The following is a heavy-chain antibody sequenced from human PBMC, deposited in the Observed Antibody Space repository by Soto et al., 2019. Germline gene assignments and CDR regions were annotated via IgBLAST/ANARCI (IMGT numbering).Heavy chain of an antibody. V-gene: IGHV1-69*06. CDR2: IIPIFGTA. D-gene: IGHD2-2*01. CDR3: ARWCSSTSCYGGGDYYGMDV. J-gene: IGHJ6*02. Sequence: QVQLVQSGAEVKKPGSSVKVSCKASGGTFSSYAISWVRQAPGQGLEWIGGIIPIFGTANYAQKFQGRVTITADKSPSTADMELSSLRSEDTAVYYCARWCSSTSCYGGGDYYGMDVWGQGTTVTVSS. CDR1: GGTFSSYA.